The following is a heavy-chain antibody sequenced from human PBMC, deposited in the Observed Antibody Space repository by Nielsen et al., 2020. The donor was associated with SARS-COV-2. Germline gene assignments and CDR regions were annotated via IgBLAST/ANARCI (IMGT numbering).Heavy chain of an antibody. D-gene: IGHD2-15*01. CDR2: ISSSSSYI. J-gene: IGHJ6*02. Sequence: VRQMPGKGLEWVSSISSSSSYIYYADSAKGRFTISRDNAKNSLYLQMNSLRAEDTAVYYCARDGCSGGSCDYYYYGMDVWGQGTTVTVSS. CDR3: ARDGCSGGSCDYYYYGMDV. V-gene: IGHV3-21*01.